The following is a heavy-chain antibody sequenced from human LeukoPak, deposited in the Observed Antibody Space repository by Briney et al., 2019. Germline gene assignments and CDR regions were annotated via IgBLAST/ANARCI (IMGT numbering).Heavy chain of an antibody. CDR2: ISNSAISI. J-gene: IGHJ4*02. V-gene: IGHV3-48*04. D-gene: IGHD3-10*01. CDR1: GFTFSSYG. CDR3: ARAYFGSGTLIDY. Sequence: GGSLRLSCEASGFTFSSYGMGWVRQAPGKGLEWVSYISNSAISIDYADSVKGRFTISRDNAKNSLYLQMNSLRAEDTAVYYCARAYFGSGTLIDYWGQGTLVTVSS.